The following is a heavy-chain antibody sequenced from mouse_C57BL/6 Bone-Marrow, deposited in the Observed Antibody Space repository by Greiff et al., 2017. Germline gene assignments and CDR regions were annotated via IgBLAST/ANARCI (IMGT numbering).Heavy chain of an antibody. CDR3: TTFTTVVAPPFAY. Sequence: EVKLMESGAELVRPGASVKLSCTASGFNIKDYYMHWVKQRPEQGLEGIGRIDPEDGDTEYAPKFQGKATMTADTSSNTAYLQLSSLTSEDTAVYYCTTFTTVVAPPFAYWGQGTLVTVSA. V-gene: IGHV14-1*01. CDR1: GFNIKDYY. CDR2: IDPEDGDT. D-gene: IGHD1-1*01. J-gene: IGHJ3*01.